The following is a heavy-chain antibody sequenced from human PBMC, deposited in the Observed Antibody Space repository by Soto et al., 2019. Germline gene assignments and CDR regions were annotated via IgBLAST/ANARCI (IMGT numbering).Heavy chain of an antibody. D-gene: IGHD3-22*01. J-gene: IGHJ4*02. CDR3: ARARYYDSSGYGV. CDR2: IYYSGST. CDR1: GGSFRGYY. Sequence: SEHLSLTFAVYGGSFRGYYWSWIRQPPGKGLEWIGKIYYSGSTNYNPSLKSRVTISVDTSKNQFSLKLSSVTAADTAVYYCARARYYDSSGYGVWGQGTLVTVSS. V-gene: IGHV4-34*01.